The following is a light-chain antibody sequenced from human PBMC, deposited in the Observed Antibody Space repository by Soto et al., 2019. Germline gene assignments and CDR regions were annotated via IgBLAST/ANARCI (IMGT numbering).Light chain of an antibody. CDR2: GAS. J-gene: IGKJ2*01. V-gene: IGKV3-20*01. CDR1: QSVSRNF. CDR3: QHYGASPYS. Sequence: EIVLTQSPGTLSLSPGERATLSCRASQSVSRNFLAWYQQKPGQAPRLLMYGASSRATDTPDRFSVSGSGTDFTLTISRLEPEDFAVYYCQHYGASPYSFCQGTKLEIK.